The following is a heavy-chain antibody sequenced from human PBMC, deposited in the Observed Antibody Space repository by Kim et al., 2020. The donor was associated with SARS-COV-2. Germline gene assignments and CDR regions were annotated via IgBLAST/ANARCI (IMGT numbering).Heavy chain of an antibody. CDR3: ARGGRNDFWSGYPTYYYYYMDV. V-gene: IGHV4-31*03. CDR2: IYYSGST. D-gene: IGHD3-3*01. CDR1: GGSISSGGYY. Sequence: SETLSLTCTVSGGSISSGGYYWSWIRQHPGKGLEWIGYIYYSGSTYYNPSLKSRVTISVDTSKNQFSLKLSSVTAADTAVYYCARGGRNDFWSGYPTYYYYYMDVWGKGTTVTVSS. J-gene: IGHJ6*03.